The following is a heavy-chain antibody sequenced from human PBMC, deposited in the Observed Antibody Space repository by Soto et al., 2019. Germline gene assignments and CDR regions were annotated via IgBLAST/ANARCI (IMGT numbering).Heavy chain of an antibody. CDR3: ARSVGYCTNGVCYSGVYYYYGMDV. Sequence: GGSLRLSCAASGFTFSSYGMHWVRQAPGKGLEWVAVIWYDGSNKYYADSVKGRFTISRDNSKNTLYLQMNSLRAEDTAVYYCARSVGYCTNGVCYSGVYYYYGMDVWGQGTTVTVSS. J-gene: IGHJ6*02. CDR1: GFTFSSYG. V-gene: IGHV3-33*01. D-gene: IGHD2-8*01. CDR2: IWYDGSNK.